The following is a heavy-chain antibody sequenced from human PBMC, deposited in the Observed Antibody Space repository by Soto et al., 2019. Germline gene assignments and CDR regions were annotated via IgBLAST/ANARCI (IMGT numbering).Heavy chain of an antibody. CDR3: ARGYSSGWYPLDY. V-gene: IGHV3-21*01. Sequence: GGSLRLSCSASGFTFSDYSMNWVRQAPGKGLEWVSSISSGSSYIYYADSVKGRFTLSRDNAKNSLYLQMNSLRAEDTAVYYCARGYSSGWYPLDYWGQGTLVTVSS. J-gene: IGHJ4*02. D-gene: IGHD6-19*01. CDR1: GFTFSDYS. CDR2: ISSGSSYI.